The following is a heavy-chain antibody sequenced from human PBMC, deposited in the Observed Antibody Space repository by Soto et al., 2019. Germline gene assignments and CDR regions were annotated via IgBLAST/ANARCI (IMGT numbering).Heavy chain of an antibody. Sequence: GGSLSLSCAASGFTFSSYAMSWVRQAPGKGLEWVSAISGSGGSTYYADSVKGRFTISRDNSKNTLYLQMNSLRAEDTAVYYCAKDQTRGYKNYYYYGMDVWGQGTTVTVSS. V-gene: IGHV3-23*01. D-gene: IGHD5-18*01. CDR3: AKDQTRGYKNYYYYGMDV. J-gene: IGHJ6*02. CDR2: ISGSGGST. CDR1: GFTFSSYA.